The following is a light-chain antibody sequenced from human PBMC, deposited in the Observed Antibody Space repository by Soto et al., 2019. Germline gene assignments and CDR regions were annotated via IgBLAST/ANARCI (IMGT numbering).Light chain of an antibody. J-gene: IGKJ1*01. CDR1: QSIGDW. Sequence: DVQMTQSPSTLSASVGDRVTITCRASQSIGDWLAWFQQKPGRAPKLLIYKASSLESGVPSTFSGSASETEFILTISSLQPDDFATYYCQHYYDYSWTFGQGTKVDIK. CDR3: QHYYDYSWT. V-gene: IGKV1-5*03. CDR2: KAS.